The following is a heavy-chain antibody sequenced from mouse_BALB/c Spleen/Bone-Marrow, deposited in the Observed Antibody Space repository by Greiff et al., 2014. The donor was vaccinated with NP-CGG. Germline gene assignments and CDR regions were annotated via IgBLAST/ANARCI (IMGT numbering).Heavy chain of an antibody. Sequence: EVQLQQSGAELVKPGASVKLSCTASGFNIKDTYMHWVKQRPEQGLEWIGRIDPANGNTKYDPKFQGKATITADTSSDTAYLQLSSLTSEDTAVYYCAIYYGNYYAMDYWGQGTSVTVSS. D-gene: IGHD2-1*01. CDR2: IDPANGNT. CDR1: GFNIKDTY. CDR3: AIYYGNYYAMDY. V-gene: IGHV14-3*02. J-gene: IGHJ4*01.